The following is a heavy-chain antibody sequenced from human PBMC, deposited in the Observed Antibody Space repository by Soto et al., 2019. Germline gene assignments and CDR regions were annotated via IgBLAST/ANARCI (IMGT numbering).Heavy chain of an antibody. CDR3: AGRTEDIVVVPTTDNWFDP. D-gene: IGHD2-2*01. J-gene: IGHJ5*02. V-gene: IGHV4-39*01. CDR2: IYYSGST. CDR1: GRSISSGGYY. Sequence: SETLSLTCTVSGRSISSGGYYWSWIRQHPGKSLEWIGYIYYSGSTYYNPSLKSRVTISVDTSKNQFTLKLSSVTAADTAVYYCAGRTEDIVVVPTTDNWFDPWGQGTLVTVSA.